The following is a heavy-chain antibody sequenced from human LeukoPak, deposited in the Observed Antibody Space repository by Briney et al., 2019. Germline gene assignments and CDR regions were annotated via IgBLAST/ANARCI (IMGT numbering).Heavy chain of an antibody. CDR2: IYPGDSDT. Sequence: GESLKISCKVSGYSFTSYWIGWVRQMPGKGLEWMGIIYPGDSDTRYGPSFQGQVTISADKSISTAYLQWSSLKASDTAIYYCARLIVGSSSTGWFDPWGQGTLVTVSS. V-gene: IGHV5-51*01. CDR3: ARLIVGSSSTGWFDP. J-gene: IGHJ5*02. CDR1: GYSFTSYW. D-gene: IGHD6-6*01.